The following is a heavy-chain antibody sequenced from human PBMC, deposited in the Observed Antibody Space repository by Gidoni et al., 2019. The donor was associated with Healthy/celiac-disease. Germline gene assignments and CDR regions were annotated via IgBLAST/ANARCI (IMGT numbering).Heavy chain of an antibody. CDR2: IYSGGST. CDR1: GFTVSSNY. D-gene: IGHD2-2*02. Sequence: EVQLVESGGGLIQPGGSLRLSCAASGFTVSSNYMRWVRQAPGKGLEWVSVIYSGGSTYYADSVKGRFTISRDNSKNTLYLQMNSLRAEDTAVYYCARDRMSKSDQLLYVYYYYYGMDVWGQGTTVTVSS. V-gene: IGHV3-53*01. J-gene: IGHJ6*02. CDR3: ARDRMSKSDQLLYVYYYYYGMDV.